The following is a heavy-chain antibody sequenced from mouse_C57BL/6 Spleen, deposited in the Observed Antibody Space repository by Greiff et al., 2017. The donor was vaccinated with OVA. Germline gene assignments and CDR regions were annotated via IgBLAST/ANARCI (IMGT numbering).Heavy chain of an antibody. D-gene: IGHD2-1*01. V-gene: IGHV1-69*01. CDR2: IDPSDSYT. CDR1: GYTFTSYW. Sequence: QVHVKQPGAELVMPGASVKLSCKASGYTFTSYWMHWVKQRPGQGLEWIGEIDPSDSYTNYNQKFKGKSTLTVDKSSSTAYMQLSSLTSEDSSVEYCAEIYYGNYDYFDDWGQGTTLTVSS. CDR3: AEIYYGNYDYFDD. J-gene: IGHJ2*01.